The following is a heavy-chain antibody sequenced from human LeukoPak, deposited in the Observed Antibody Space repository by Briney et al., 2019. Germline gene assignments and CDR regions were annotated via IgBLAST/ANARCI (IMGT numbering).Heavy chain of an antibody. CDR3: ARPRGRTNWFDP. J-gene: IGHJ5*02. CDR2: IYYSGSA. CDR1: GGSISSSSYY. V-gene: IGHV4-39*07. D-gene: IGHD1-1*01. Sequence: SETLSLTCTVSGGSISSSSYYWGWIRQPPGKGLEWIGSIYYSGSAYYNPSLKSRVTISVDKSKNQFSLKLSSVTAADTAVYYCARPRGRTNWFDPWGQGTLVTVSS.